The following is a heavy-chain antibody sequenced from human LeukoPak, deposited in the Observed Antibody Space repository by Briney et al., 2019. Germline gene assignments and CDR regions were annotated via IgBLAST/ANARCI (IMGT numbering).Heavy chain of an antibody. CDR1: GGSFSGYY. D-gene: IGHD1-1*01. CDR3: ARGRTGTLITGWFDP. J-gene: IGHJ5*02. V-gene: IGHV4-34*01. Sequence: SETLSLTCAVYGGSFSGYYWSWIRQPPGKGLEWIGEINHSGSTNYNPSLKSRVTISVDTSKNQFSLKLSSVTAADTAVYYCARGRTGTLITGWFDPWGQGTLVTVSS. CDR2: INHSGST.